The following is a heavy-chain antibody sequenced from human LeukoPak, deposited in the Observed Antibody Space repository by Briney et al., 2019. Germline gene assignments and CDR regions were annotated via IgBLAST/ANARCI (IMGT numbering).Heavy chain of an antibody. CDR1: GFTFSSYW. J-gene: IGHJ6*03. CDR2: IKQDGSEK. D-gene: IGHD6-13*01. CDR3: ARETAAAPLYYYYYYMDV. V-gene: IGHV3-7*01. Sequence: GGSLRLSCAASGFTFSSYWMSWVRQAPGKGLEWVANIKQDGSEKYYVDSVKGRFTISRDNAKNSLYLQMNSLRAEDTAVYYCARETAAAPLYYYYYYMDVWGKGTTVTVSS.